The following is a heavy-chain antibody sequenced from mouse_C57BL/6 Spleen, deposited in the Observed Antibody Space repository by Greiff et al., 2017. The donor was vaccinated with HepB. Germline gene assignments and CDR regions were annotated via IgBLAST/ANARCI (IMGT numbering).Heavy chain of an antibody. D-gene: IGHD2-3*01. Sequence: VQLQQSGAELARPGASVKLSCKASGYTFTSYGISWVKQRTGQGLEWIGEIYPRSGNTYYNEKFKGKATLTADKSSSTAYMELRSLTSEDSAVYFFASGLLGYFDYWGQGTTLTVSS. V-gene: IGHV1-81*01. CDR2: IYPRSGNT. J-gene: IGHJ2*01. CDR3: ASGLLGYFDY. CDR1: GYTFTSYG.